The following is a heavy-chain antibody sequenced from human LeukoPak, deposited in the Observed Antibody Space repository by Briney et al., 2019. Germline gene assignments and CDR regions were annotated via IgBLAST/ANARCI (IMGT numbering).Heavy chain of an antibody. D-gene: IGHD6-13*01. V-gene: IGHV4-61*02. CDR2: IYTSGST. Sequence: SETLSLTCTVSGGSISSGSYYWSWIRQPAGKGLEWIGRIYTSGSTNYNPSLKSRVTISVDTSKNQFSLKLSSVTAADTAVYYCARDFLSIAAAGRNVTLDDYYYYGMDVWGQGTTVTVSS. CDR3: ARDFLSIAAAGRNVTLDDYYYYGMDV. J-gene: IGHJ6*02. CDR1: GGSISSGSYY.